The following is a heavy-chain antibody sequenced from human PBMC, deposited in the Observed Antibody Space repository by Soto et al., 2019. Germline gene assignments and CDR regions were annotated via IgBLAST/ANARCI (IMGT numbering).Heavy chain of an antibody. CDR2: IYPGDSDA. CDR3: ARPAYYDSSGYYLAEYWYFDL. CDR1: GYSFTTYW. V-gene: IGHV5-51*03. Sequence: NPGESLKISCKGSGYSFTTYWIGWVRQMPGKGLEWMGIIYPGDSDARYSPSFQGQVTISADKSISTAYLQLSSLKASDTAMYYCARPAYYDSSGYYLAEYWYFDLWGRGTLVTVSS. J-gene: IGHJ2*01. D-gene: IGHD3-22*01.